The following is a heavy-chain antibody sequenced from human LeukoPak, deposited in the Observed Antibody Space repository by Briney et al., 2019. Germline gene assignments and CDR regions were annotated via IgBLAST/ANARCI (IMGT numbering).Heavy chain of an antibody. Sequence: PSETLSLTRGVYGGSFSGYYWSWIRQPPGKGLEWIGEINHSGSTNYNPSLKSRVTISVDTSKKQFSLKLSSVTAADTAVYYCARAIYGDYDQVGFDPWGQGTLVTVSS. V-gene: IGHV4-34*01. CDR1: GGSFSGYY. J-gene: IGHJ5*02. CDR2: INHSGST. D-gene: IGHD4-17*01. CDR3: ARAIYGDYDQVGFDP.